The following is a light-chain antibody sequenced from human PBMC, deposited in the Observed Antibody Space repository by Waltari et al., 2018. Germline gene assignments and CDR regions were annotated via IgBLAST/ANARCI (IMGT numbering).Light chain of an antibody. Sequence: QSALTQPAAVSGSPGQSITISCTGTSSDVGGHKHVPWYQQHPGKAPKLMIYDVSNRPSGVSSRFSGSKSGNTASLTISGLQAEDEADYYCNSYTSSSTWVFGGGTKLTVL. CDR2: DVS. CDR3: NSYTSSSTWV. CDR1: SSDVGGHKH. V-gene: IGLV2-14*03. J-gene: IGLJ3*02.